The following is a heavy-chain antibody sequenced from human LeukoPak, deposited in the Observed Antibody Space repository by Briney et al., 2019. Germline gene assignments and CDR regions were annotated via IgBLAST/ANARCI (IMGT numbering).Heavy chain of an antibody. CDR1: GGSISSDY. CDR2: IYYRGST. CDR3: ARLSGYSSGHYYSDY. D-gene: IGHD3-22*01. J-gene: IGHJ4*02. V-gene: IGHV4-59*01. Sequence: SETLSPTCTVSGGSISSDYWSWIRQPPGKGLEWIGYIYYRGSTNYNPSLKSRVTISVDTSKNQFSLKLSSVTAADTAVYYCARLSGYSSGHYYSDYWGQGTLVTVSS.